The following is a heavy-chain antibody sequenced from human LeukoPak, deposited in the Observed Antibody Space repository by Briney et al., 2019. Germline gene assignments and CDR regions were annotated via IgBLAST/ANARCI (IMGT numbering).Heavy chain of an antibody. CDR3: AVLNSGWRFQH. V-gene: IGHV3-53*01. CDR1: GFTVSNNY. Sequence: GGSLRLSCAVSGFTVSNNYMSWVRQAPGKGLECVSLIYSGGDTYYADSVKGRFTISRDNSKNTLHLQMNSLRAEDTAVYYCAVLNSGWRFQHWGQGTLVTVSS. J-gene: IGHJ1*01. CDR2: IYSGGDT. D-gene: IGHD6-19*01.